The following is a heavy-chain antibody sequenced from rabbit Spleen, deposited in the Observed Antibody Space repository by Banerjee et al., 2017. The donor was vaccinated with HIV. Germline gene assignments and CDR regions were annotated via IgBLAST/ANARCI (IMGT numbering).Heavy chain of an antibody. CDR3: ARDAAGREDFNL. J-gene: IGHJ4*01. V-gene: IGHV1S45*01. CDR2: IDITKSGAT. CDR1: GLDLSVNYW. Sequence: QEQLEESGGDLVKPGASLTLTCKASGLDLSVNYWICWVRQAPGKGLEWIACIDITKSGATYYTTWAKGRFTISKTSSTTVTLQMTSLTAADTATYFCARDAAGREDFNLWGQGTLVTVS. D-gene: IGHD4-2*01.